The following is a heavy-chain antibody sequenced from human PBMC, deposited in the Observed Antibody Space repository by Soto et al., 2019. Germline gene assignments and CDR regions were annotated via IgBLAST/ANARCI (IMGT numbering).Heavy chain of an antibody. CDR2: IYPGDSDT. J-gene: IGHJ4*02. D-gene: IGHD5-12*01. CDR3: ARGGAGTVATPQKFAY. CDR1: GYSFTSYW. Sequence: GESLKISCKGSGYSFTSYWIDWVRQMPGKGLEWMGIIYPGDSDTRYSPSFQGQVTISADKSISTAYLQWSSLKASDTAMYYCARGGAGTVATPQKFAYWGQGTLVTVSS. V-gene: IGHV5-51*01.